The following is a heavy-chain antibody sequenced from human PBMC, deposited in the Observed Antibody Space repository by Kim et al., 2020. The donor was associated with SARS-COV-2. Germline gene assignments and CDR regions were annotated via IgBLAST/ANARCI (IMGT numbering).Heavy chain of an antibody. D-gene: IGHD4-17*01. V-gene: IGHV3-9*01. CDR3: AKDTGSGSTRTVTMGDYYYYGMDV. CDR2: ISWNSGSI. Sequence: GGSLRLSCAASGFTFDDYAMHWVRQAPGKGLEWVSGISWNSGSIGYADSVKGRFTISRDNAKNSLYLQMNSLRAEDTALYYCAKDTGSGSTRTVTMGDYYYYGMDVWGQGTTVTVSS. J-gene: IGHJ6*02. CDR1: GFTFDDYA.